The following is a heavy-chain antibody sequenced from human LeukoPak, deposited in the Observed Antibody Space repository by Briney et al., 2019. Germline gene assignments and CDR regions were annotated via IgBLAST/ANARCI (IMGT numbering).Heavy chain of an antibody. CDR3: ARRSGSYSNFDY. Sequence: GVSLRLSCAASGFTFSSYSMNWVRQAPGKGLEWVSSISSSSSYIYYADSVKGRFTISRDNAKNSLYLQMNSLRAEDTAVYYCARRSGSYSNFDYWGQGTLVTVSS. V-gene: IGHV3-21*01. J-gene: IGHJ4*02. CDR2: ISSSSSYI. CDR1: GFTFSSYS. D-gene: IGHD3-10*01.